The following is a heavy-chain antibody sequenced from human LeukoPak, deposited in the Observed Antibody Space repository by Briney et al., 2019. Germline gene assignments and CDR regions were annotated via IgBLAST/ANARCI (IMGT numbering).Heavy chain of an antibody. CDR1: EFTFSSYA. CDR2: ISFVGSNK. Sequence: GRSLRLSCAASEFTFSSYAMHWVRQAPGKGLEWVEVISFVGSNKYYADSVKGRFTISRDNAKNSLYLQMNSLRAEDTALYYCAKDMGGCSGGSCYSGGVFDYWGQGTLVTVSS. CDR3: AKDMGGCSGGSCYSGGVFDY. V-gene: IGHV3-30*04. J-gene: IGHJ4*02. D-gene: IGHD2-15*01.